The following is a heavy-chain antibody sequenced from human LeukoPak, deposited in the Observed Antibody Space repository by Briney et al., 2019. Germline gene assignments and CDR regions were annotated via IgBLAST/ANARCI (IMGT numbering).Heavy chain of an antibody. Sequence: PGGSLRLSCAASGFTFSSYGMHWVRQAPGKGLEWVAVISYDGSNKYYADSVKGRFTISRDNSKNTLYLQVNSLRAEDTAVYYCARIPQSSGHGWGQGTLVTVSS. CDR3: ARIPQSSGHG. CDR1: GFTFSSYG. J-gene: IGHJ4*02. CDR2: ISYDGSNK. D-gene: IGHD6-19*01. V-gene: IGHV3-30*03.